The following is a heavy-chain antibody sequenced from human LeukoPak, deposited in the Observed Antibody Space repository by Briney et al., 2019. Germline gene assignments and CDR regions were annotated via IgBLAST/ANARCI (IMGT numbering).Heavy chain of an antibody. CDR2: INHSGST. D-gene: IGHD4-23*01. V-gene: IGHV4-34*01. CDR3: ARDLDYGGRADAFDI. CDR1: GGSFSGYY. Sequence: SETLSLTCAVYGGSFSGYYWSWIRQPPGKGLEWIGEINHSGSTNYNPSLKSRVTISVDTSKNQFSLKLSSVTAADTAVYYCARDLDYGGRADAFDIWGQGTMVTVSS. J-gene: IGHJ3*02.